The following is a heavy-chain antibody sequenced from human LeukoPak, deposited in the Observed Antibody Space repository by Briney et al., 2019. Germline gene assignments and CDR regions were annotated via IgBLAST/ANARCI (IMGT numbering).Heavy chain of an antibody. Sequence: RQAPGKGLEWISYIGISSGNTKYADSVKGRFTISGDNAKNSLNSLRVEDTAVYYCARDHNYAFDNWGQGTLVTVSS. CDR3: ARDHNYAFDN. V-gene: IGHV3-11*06. CDR2: IGISSGNT. D-gene: IGHD1-1*01. J-gene: IGHJ4*02.